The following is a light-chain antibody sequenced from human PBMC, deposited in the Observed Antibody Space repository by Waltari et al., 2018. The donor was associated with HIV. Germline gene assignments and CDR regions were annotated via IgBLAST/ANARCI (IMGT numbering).Light chain of an antibody. Sequence: LVLTQSPSASASLGASVKFTCTLSSGHSNYDIAWHQQQPEKGPRYLMKLNREGSHSKGDGIPDRVSGSGTGAERYLTSSGLQSEDEADYYCQTWDTGIRVFGGGTKLTVL. V-gene: IGLV4-69*01. CDR1: SGHSNYD. J-gene: IGLJ3*02. CDR3: QTWDTGIRV. CDR2: LNREGSH.